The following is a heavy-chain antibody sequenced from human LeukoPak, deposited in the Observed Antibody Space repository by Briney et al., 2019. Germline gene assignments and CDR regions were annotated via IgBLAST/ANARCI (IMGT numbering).Heavy chain of an antibody. J-gene: IGHJ4*02. CDR1: GFTFSSYS. CDR3: ARWGYTSGSYYLDY. CDR2: IKQDGSEK. Sequence: PGGSLRLSCAASGFTFSSYSMNWVRQAPGKGLEWVANIKQDGSEKSYVDSVRGRFTISRDNAKNSLFLQVNSLRAEDTAVYYCARWGYTSGSYYLDYWGQGTLVTVSS. V-gene: IGHV3-7*04. D-gene: IGHD6-19*01.